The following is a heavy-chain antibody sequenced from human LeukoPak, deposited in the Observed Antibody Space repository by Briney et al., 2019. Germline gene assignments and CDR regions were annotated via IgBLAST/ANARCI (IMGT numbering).Heavy chain of an antibody. J-gene: IGHJ4*02. CDR2: IKQDGSEK. D-gene: IGHD3-22*01. Sequence: PGGSLRLSCAASGFTFSSYWMSWVRQAPGKGLEWVANIKQDGSEKYYVDSVKGRFTISRDNAKNSLYLQINSLRAEDTAVYYCARDYYDSSGYYLLDYWGQGTLVTVSS. V-gene: IGHV3-7*01. CDR1: GFTFSSYW. CDR3: ARDYYDSSGYYLLDY.